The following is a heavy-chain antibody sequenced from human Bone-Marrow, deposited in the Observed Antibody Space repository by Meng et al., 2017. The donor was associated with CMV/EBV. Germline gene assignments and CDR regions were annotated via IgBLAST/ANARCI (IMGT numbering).Heavy chain of an antibody. Sequence: GESLKISCAASGFTFSSYWMSWVRQAPGKGLEWASSISSSSSYIYYADSVKGRFTISRDNAKNSLYLQMNSLRAEDTAVYYCARVNRGYDWASYYYYGMDVWGQGTTVTVSS. V-gene: IGHV3-21*01. CDR2: ISSSSSYI. D-gene: IGHD5-12*01. CDR3: ARVNRGYDWASYYYYGMDV. J-gene: IGHJ6*02. CDR1: GFTFSSYW.